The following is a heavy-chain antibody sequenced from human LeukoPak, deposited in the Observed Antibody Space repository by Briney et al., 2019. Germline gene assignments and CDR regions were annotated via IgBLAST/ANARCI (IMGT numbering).Heavy chain of an antibody. V-gene: IGHV1-18*01. CDR2: ISAYNGNT. CDR3: ARDRHTMVRGVISAFDI. Sequence: ASVKVSCKASGYSFTSYGISWVRQAPGQGLEWMGWISAYNGNTNYAQKLQGRVTMTTDTSTSTAYMELRSLRSDDTAVYYCARDRHTMVRGVISAFDIWGQGTMVTVSS. CDR1: GYSFTSYG. J-gene: IGHJ3*02. D-gene: IGHD3-10*01.